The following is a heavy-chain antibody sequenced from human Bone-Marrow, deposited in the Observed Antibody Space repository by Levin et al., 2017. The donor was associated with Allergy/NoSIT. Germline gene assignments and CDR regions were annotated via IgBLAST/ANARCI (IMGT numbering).Heavy chain of an antibody. V-gene: IGHV3-21*01. Sequence: PGGSLRLSCAASGFTFNAYIMTWVRQAPGKGLEWVSSISGASSYIYYTDSVKGRFTISRDNAKKSLSLQMNSLRAEDTAVYYCARRSVYSSGWYIDYWGQGVLVTVS. CDR3: ARRSVYSSGWYIDY. J-gene: IGHJ4*02. D-gene: IGHD6-19*01. CDR1: GFTFNAYI. CDR2: ISGASSYI.